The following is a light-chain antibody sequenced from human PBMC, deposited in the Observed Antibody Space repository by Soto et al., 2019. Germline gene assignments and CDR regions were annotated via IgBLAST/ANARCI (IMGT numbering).Light chain of an antibody. V-gene: IGLV1-40*01. CDR2: GNS. J-gene: IGLJ2*01. CDR3: QSYDSSLSGPVV. CDR1: SSNIGAGYD. Sequence: QSVLTQPPSVSGAPGQRVTISCTEGSSNIGAGYDVHWYQQLPGTAPKLLIYGNSNRPSGVPDRFSGSKSGTSASLAITGLQAEDEADYYCQSYDSSLSGPVVFGGGTKLTVL.